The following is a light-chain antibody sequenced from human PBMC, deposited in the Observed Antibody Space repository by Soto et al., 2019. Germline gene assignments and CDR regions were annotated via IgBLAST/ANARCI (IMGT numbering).Light chain of an antibody. CDR1: QGISSY. CDR3: QQYYSYPLT. Sequence: AIRMTQSPSSFSASTGDRVTITCRVSQGISSYLAWYQQKPGKAPKLLIYAASTLQSGVPSRFSGSGSGTDFTLTISCLQSEDFATYYCQQYYSYPLTFGGGTRWIS. J-gene: IGKJ4*01. CDR2: AAS. V-gene: IGKV1-8*01.